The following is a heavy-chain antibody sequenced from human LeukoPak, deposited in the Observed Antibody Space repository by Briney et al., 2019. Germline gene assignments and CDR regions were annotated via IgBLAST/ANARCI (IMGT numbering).Heavy chain of an antibody. Sequence: ASVKVSCKASGYTFTSYDINWVRQATGQGLEWMGWMNPNSGNTGYAQKFQGRVTMTRNTSISAAYMELSSLRSEDTAVYYCARAPSITGTTPPGYWGQGTLVTVSS. CDR2: MNPNSGNT. J-gene: IGHJ4*02. V-gene: IGHV1-8*01. D-gene: IGHD1-7*01. CDR1: GYTFTSYD. CDR3: ARAPSITGTTPPGY.